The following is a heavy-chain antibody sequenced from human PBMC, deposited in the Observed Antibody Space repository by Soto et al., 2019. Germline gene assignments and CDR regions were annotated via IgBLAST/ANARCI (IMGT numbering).Heavy chain of an antibody. CDR2: INPNSGGT. CDR1: GYTFTGYY. J-gene: IGHJ4*02. Sequence: VASVKVSCKASGYTFTGYYMHWVRQAPGQGLEWMGWINPNSGGTNYAQKFQGRVTMTRDTSISTAYMELSSLRVEDTAMYYCAKAAITFGYRVGLSLDSWGQGSLVTVSS. V-gene: IGHV1-2*02. D-gene: IGHD3-16*01. CDR3: AKAAITFGYRVGLSLDS.